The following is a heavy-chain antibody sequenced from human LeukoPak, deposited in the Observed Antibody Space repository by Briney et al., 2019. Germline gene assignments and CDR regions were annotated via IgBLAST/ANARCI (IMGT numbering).Heavy chain of an antibody. V-gene: IGHV1-2*02. CDR2: INPNSGGT. CDR3: ARVVREDIVVVVAAPDLETRYYYYMDV. Sequence: GASVKVSCKASGYTFTGYYMHWVRQAPGQGLEWMGWINPNSGGTNYAQKFQGRVTMTRDTSISTAYMELSRLRSDDTAVYYCARVVREDIVVVVAAPDLETRYYYYMDVWGKGTTVTVSS. CDR1: GYTFTGYY. D-gene: IGHD2-15*01. J-gene: IGHJ6*03.